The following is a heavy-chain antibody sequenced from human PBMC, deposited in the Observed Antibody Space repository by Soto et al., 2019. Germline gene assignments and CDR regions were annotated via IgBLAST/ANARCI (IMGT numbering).Heavy chain of an antibody. CDR3: ARDDSPYYYDSSGVYYFDY. D-gene: IGHD3-22*01. Sequence: QVQLVQSGAEVKKPGASVKVSCKASGYTFTSYGISWVRQAPGQGLEWMGWISAYNGNTNYAQKRQGRVTMTTDPSTSTAYMERRSLRSDDTAVYYCARDDSPYYYDSSGVYYFDYWGQGTLVTVSS. CDR2: ISAYNGNT. CDR1: GYTFTSYG. V-gene: IGHV1-18*01. J-gene: IGHJ4*02.